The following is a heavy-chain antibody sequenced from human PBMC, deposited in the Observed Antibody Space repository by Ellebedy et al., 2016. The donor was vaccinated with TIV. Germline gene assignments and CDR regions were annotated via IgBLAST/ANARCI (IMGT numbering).Heavy chain of an antibody. CDR2: MNPKSGNT. Sequence: AASVKVSCKASGYTFASYDINWVRQANGQGLEWMGWMNPKSGNTGYAQKFQGRVTMTRNTSISTAFMELSSLRCEDTAVYYCARGRRDNWSSYLFDHWGQGTLVPVSS. D-gene: IGHD1-1*01. CDR3: ARGRRDNWSSYLFDH. J-gene: IGHJ4*02. V-gene: IGHV1-8*01. CDR1: GYTFASYD.